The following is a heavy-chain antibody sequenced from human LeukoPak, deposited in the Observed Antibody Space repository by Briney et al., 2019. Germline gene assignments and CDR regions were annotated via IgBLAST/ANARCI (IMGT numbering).Heavy chain of an antibody. V-gene: IGHV3-66*01. Sequence: GGSLRLSCAASGFTFSSYALSWVRQAPGKGLEWVSVIYSGGTTYYADSVKGRFTISRDNSKNTLYLQMNSLRAEDTAVYYCARDRGGSRSDCWGQGTLVTVSS. J-gene: IGHJ4*02. D-gene: IGHD6-13*01. CDR2: IYSGGTT. CDR1: GFTFSSYA. CDR3: ARDRGGSRSDC.